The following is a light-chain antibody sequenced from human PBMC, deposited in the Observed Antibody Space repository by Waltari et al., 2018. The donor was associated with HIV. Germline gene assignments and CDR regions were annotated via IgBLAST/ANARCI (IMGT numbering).Light chain of an antibody. Sequence: QSALTQPASVSGNPGQSVTITCTGTDLDIGNYNLVHWFQQHPGKAPKLLIYDVSKRPSGVSSRFSGSKSGYFASLTISGLLTEDESSYYCLTYVSKTSTWQFGGGTYLTV. V-gene: IGLV2-23*02. CDR2: DVS. J-gene: IGLJ3*02. CDR1: DLDIGNYNL. CDR3: LTYVSKTSTWQ.